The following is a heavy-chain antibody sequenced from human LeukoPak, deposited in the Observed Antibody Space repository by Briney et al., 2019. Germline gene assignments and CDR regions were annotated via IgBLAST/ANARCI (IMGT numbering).Heavy chain of an antibody. Sequence: HPGGSLRLSCAASGFTFSSYAMSWVRQAPGKGLEWVSAISGSGGSTYYADSVKGRFTISRDNSKNTLYLQMNSLRAEDTAVYYCAKEREYGSGSYYDYWGQGTLVTVSS. CDR1: GFTFSSYA. CDR3: AKEREYGSGSYYDY. CDR2: ISGSGGST. J-gene: IGHJ4*02. D-gene: IGHD3-10*01. V-gene: IGHV3-23*01.